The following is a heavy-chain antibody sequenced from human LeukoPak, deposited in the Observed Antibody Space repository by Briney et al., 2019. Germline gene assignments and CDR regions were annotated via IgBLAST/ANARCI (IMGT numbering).Heavy chain of an antibody. CDR1: GFTFNTYV. CDR3: AREEWYYFDY. D-gene: IGHD3-3*01. V-gene: IGHV3-30-3*01. J-gene: IGHJ4*02. CDR2: ISYDGSNK. Sequence: GRSLRLSCVASGFTFNTYVIHWVRQAPGKGLEWVAVISYDGSNKYYEDSVKGRSTISRDNSKNTLYLQMNSLRAEDMAVYYCAREEWYYFDYWGQGTLVTVSS.